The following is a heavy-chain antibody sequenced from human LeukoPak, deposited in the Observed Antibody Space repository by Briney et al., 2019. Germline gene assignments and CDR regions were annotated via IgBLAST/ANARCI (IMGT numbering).Heavy chain of an antibody. CDR3: ARKNKLLWFGELRGWFDP. CDR2: IIPIFCTA. Sequence: SVKVSCKASGGTFSSYAISWVRQAPGQGLEWMGGIIPIFCTANYAQKFQGRVTITTDESTSTAYMELSSLRSEDTAVYYCARKNKLLWFGELRGWFDPWGQGTLVTVSS. CDR1: GGTFSSYA. V-gene: IGHV1-69*05. J-gene: IGHJ5*02. D-gene: IGHD3-10*01.